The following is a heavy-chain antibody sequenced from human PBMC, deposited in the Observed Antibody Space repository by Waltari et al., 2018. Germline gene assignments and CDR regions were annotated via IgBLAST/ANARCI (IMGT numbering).Heavy chain of an antibody. Sequence: QVQLQQWGAGLLKPSETLSLTCAVYGGSFSGYYWSWIRQPPGKGLEWIGEINHSGSTYYNPSLKSRVTISVDTSKNQFSLKLSSVTAADTAVYYCARQTDYCGGDCYQVDYWGQGTLVTVSS. CDR3: ARQTDYCGGDCYQVDY. V-gene: IGHV4-34*01. CDR1: GGSFSGYY. D-gene: IGHD2-21*01. CDR2: INHSGST. J-gene: IGHJ4*02.